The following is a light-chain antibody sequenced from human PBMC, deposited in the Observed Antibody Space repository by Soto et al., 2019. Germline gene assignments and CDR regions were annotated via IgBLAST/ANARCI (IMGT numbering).Light chain of an antibody. CDR1: QTIYSN. J-gene: IGKJ1*01. CDR3: QQYTDWPRT. CDR2: RAS. Sequence: IMMTQSLVTVSVSLGERATLSCRAGQTIYSNVAWYQQRPGQAPRLLIYRASTRATGVPARFSGSGSGTEFTLTISSLQSEDFAIYYSQQYTDWPRTFGQRAKVDIK. V-gene: IGKV3-15*01.